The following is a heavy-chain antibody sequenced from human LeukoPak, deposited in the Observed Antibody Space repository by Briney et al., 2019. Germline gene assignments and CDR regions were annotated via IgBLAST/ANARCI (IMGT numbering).Heavy chain of an antibody. V-gene: IGHV1-2*02. CDR1: GYTFTGYY. J-gene: IGHJ6*03. Sequence: ASVKVSCKASGYTFTGYYMHWVRQAPGQGVEWMGWINPNSGGAKYAQNFQGRVIMTTDTSISTAYMELTSLRSDDTAVYYCARSSPPTYYHFYYYMDVWGKGSTVTVSS. CDR2: INPNSGGA. CDR3: ARSSPPTYYHFYYYMDV. D-gene: IGHD6-13*01.